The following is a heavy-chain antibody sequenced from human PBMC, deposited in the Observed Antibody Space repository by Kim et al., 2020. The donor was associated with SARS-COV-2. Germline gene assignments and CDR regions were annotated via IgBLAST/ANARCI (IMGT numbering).Heavy chain of an antibody. V-gene: IGHV3-11*01. CDR2: ISKGADAM. J-gene: IGHJ4*02. CDR1: GFTFSDHY. D-gene: IGHD3-10*01. CDR3: ARAVGSAVSRRRTFDY. Sequence: GGSLRLSCAASGFTFSDHYMTWIRQAPGKGLEWVAYISKGADAMYYADSVKGRFIISRDNAKNSLSLEMKSLRDEDTAVYYCARAVGSAVSRRRTFDYWGQGIQVTVSS.